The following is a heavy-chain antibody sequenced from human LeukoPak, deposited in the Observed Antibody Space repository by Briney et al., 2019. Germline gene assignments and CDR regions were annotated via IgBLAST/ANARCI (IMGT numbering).Heavy chain of an antibody. Sequence: SVKGRFTISRDNSKNTLHLQMNSLRAEDTAVYYCASNTGIAVAGLYWGQGTLVTVSS. V-gene: IGHV3-30*01. CDR3: ASNTGIAVAGLY. J-gene: IGHJ4*02. D-gene: IGHD6-19*01.